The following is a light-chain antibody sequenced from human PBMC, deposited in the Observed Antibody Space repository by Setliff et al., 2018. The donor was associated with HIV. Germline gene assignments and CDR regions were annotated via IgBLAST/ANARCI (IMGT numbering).Light chain of an antibody. J-gene: IGLJ1*01. CDR1: SNDVGSYDR. Sequence: QSALAQPRSVSGSPGQSVTISCTGTSNDVGSYDRVSWYQQLPGKAPKLIISDVDKRPSGVPDRFSGSKSGDTASLTISGLQAEDEADYYCCSYAFKYTVIFGIGTKVTVL. V-gene: IGLV2-11*01. CDR2: DVD. CDR3: CSYAFKYTVI.